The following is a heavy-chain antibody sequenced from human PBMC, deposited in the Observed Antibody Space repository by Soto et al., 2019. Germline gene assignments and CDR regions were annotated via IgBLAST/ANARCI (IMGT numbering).Heavy chain of an antibody. CDR3: ARHEGYCSGGSCYPYYFDY. CDR1: GGSISSSSYY. D-gene: IGHD2-15*01. V-gene: IGHV4-39*01. Sequence: SETLSLTCTVSGGSISSSSYYWGWIRQPPGKGLEWIGSIYYSGSTYYNPSLKSRVTISVDTSKNQFSLKLSSVTAADTAVYYCARHEGYCSGGSCYPYYFDYWGQGTLVTVSS. J-gene: IGHJ4*02. CDR2: IYYSGST.